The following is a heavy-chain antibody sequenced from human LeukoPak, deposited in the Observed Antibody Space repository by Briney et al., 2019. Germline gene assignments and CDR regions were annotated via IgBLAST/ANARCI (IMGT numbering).Heavy chain of an antibody. CDR3: ARGPSGYHNT. J-gene: IGHJ4*02. CDR2: ISGSGGST. D-gene: IGHD5-12*01. CDR1: RFTFSSYG. V-gene: IGHV3-23*01. Sequence: GGTLRLSCAASRFTFSSYGMSWVRQAPGEGLEWVSAISGSGGSTYYADSVKGRFTISRDNSKNTLYLQMNSLRAEDTAVYYCARGPSGYHNTGGQGTLVTVSS.